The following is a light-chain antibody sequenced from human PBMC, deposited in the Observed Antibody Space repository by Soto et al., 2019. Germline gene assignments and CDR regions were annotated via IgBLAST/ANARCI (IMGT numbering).Light chain of an antibody. V-gene: IGKV1-17*01. CDR2: AAS. CDR1: QSILNY. Sequence: DIQMTQSPSSLSASVGDRVTITCRAGQSILNYLSWYQQKPGKAPKLLIYAASSLESGVPSRFSGSGSGTEFTLTISSLQPDDFATYYCQQYNSYSPLTFGGGTKVDIK. J-gene: IGKJ4*01. CDR3: QQYNSYSPLT.